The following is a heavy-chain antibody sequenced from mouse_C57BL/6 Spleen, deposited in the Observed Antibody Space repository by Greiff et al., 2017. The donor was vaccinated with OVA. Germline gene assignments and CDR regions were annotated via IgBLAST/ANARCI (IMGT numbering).Heavy chain of an antibody. J-gene: IGHJ2*01. CDR2: ILPGSGST. D-gene: IGHD1-1*01. V-gene: IGHV1-9*01. CDR1: GYTFTGYW. CDR3: AGPSTTVPYYFDY. Sequence: QVQLQQSGAELMKPGASVKLSCKATGYTFTGYWIEWVKQRPGHGLEWIGEILPGSGSTNYNEKLKGKATFTAATSSNTAYMQLSSLTTEDSAIYYCAGPSTTVPYYFDYWGQGTTLTVSA.